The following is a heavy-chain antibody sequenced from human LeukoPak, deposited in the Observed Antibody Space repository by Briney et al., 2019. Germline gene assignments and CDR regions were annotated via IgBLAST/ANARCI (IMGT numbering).Heavy chain of an antibody. D-gene: IGHD6-13*01. Sequence: GGSLRLSCAASGFNVSSNYMSWVRQAPGKGLEWVSVMYSGGSTYYADSVKGRFTVSRDNSKNTLCLQMNSLRVEDTAVYYCAKGGAAAAKVFDYWGQGTLVTVSS. J-gene: IGHJ4*02. CDR3: AKGGAAAAKVFDY. V-gene: IGHV3-53*01. CDR1: GFNVSSNY. CDR2: MYSGGST.